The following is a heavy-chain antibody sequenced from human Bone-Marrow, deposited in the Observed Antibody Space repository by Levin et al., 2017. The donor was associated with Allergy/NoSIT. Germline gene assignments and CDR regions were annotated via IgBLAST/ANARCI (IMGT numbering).Heavy chain of an antibody. CDR1: GFTFDDYD. CDR2: ITWNSGLI. D-gene: IGHD1-14*01. CDR3: VRKPLIRDCFDF. J-gene: IGHJ4*02. V-gene: IGHV3-9*01. Sequence: GGSLRLSCAASGFTFDDYDMHWVRQAPGKGLEWVSGITWNSGLIKYADSVKGRFTISRDNAKNSLYLQMRSLRTEDTALYYCVRKPLIRDCFDFWGQGTPVTVSS.